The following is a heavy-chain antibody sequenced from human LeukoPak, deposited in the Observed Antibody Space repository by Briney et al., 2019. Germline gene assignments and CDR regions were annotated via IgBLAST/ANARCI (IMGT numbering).Heavy chain of an antibody. V-gene: IGHV3-33*01. CDR2: IWYDGSNK. Sequence: GGSLRLSCAASGCTFSSYGMHWVRQAPGKGLEWVAVIWYDGSNKYYADSVKGRFTISRDNSKNTLYLQMNSLRAEDTAVYYCAREMTHDAFDIWGQGTMVTVSS. CDR3: AREMTHDAFDI. D-gene: IGHD2-21*02. J-gene: IGHJ3*02. CDR1: GCTFSSYG.